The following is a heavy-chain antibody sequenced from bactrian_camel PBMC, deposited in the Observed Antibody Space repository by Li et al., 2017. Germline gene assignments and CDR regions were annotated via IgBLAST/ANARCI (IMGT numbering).Heavy chain of an antibody. J-gene: IGHJ4*01. CDR3: AALGGVWTYFAY. V-gene: IGHV3-2*01. CDR1: GFTLSSKS. CDR2: IGSASNT. D-gene: IGHD2*01. Sequence: VQLVESGGGLVQPGGSLRLSCAASGFTLSSKSMSWVRQAPGKGLEWVSSIGSASNTYIADSVKGRFTISRDNAKNTLYLELNSLKTEDTAMYYCAALGGVWTYFAYWGQGTQVTVS.